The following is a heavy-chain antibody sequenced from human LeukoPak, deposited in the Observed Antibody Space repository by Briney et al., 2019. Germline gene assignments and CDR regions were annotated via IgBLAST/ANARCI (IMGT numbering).Heavy chain of an antibody. V-gene: IGHV3-7*01. D-gene: IGHD3-3*01. CDR2: IKEDGSEK. CDR3: AKHYDFWSGYGSNWFDP. CDR1: GFTFSNAW. Sequence: QAGGSLRLSCAASGFTFSNAWMSWVRQAPGKGLEWVANIKEDGSEKYYVDSVKGRFTISRDNAKNSLYLQMNSLRAEDTAVYYCAKHYDFWSGYGSNWFDPWGQGILVTVSS. J-gene: IGHJ5*02.